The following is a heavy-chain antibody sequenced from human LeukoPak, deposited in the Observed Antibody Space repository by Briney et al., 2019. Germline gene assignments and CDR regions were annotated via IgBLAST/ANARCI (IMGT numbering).Heavy chain of an antibody. Sequence: PGRSLRLSCAASGFTFSSYAMHWVRQAPGKGLEWISYISSSGSPIYYADSVKGRFTISRDNAKNSLYLQMNSLRADDTAVYYCARGARLGYASGWYHGIWGQGTMVTVSS. CDR1: GFTFSSYA. CDR2: ISSSGSPI. CDR3: ARGARLGYASGWYHGI. J-gene: IGHJ3*02. D-gene: IGHD6-19*01. V-gene: IGHV3-48*04.